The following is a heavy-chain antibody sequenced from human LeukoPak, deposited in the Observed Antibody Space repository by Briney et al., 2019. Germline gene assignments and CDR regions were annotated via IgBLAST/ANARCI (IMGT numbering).Heavy chain of an antibody. D-gene: IGHD6-19*01. CDR1: GGSINSDSYY. V-gene: IGHV4-39*01. CDR3: ARQLGSGLDY. J-gene: IGHJ4*02. Sequence: SETLSLTCTVSGGSINSDSYYWGWIRQPPGKGLEWIATISYRGSIYYNPSLKSRITISVDTSKNQISLRLRSVTAADTAVFYCARQLGSGLDYWGQGTPVTASS. CDR2: ISYRGSI.